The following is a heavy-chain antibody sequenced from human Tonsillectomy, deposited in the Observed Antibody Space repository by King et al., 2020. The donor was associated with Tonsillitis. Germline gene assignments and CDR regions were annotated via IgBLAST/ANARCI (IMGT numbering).Heavy chain of an antibody. J-gene: IGHJ4*02. D-gene: IGHD1-26*01. Sequence: VQLVESGGGLVKPGGSLRHSCAASVVTFSSYTMHLVRQAPGKGLEWVSSISSNSSYIYYADSVKGRFTISRDNAKKSLFLQMNSLRAEDTAVNYCARDGVGATPGSDYWGQGTLVTVSS. CDR3: ARDGVGATPGSDY. CDR1: VVTFSSYT. CDR2: ISSNSSYI. V-gene: IGHV3-21*01.